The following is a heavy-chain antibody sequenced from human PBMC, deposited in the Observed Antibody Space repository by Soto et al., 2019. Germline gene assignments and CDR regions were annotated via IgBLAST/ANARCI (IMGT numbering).Heavy chain of an antibody. V-gene: IGHV1-18*01. J-gene: IGHJ5*02. CDR3: ARDRRVVVTSNWFDP. CDR2: ISAYNGNT. CDR1: GYTFTSYG. D-gene: IGHD3-22*01. Sequence: QVQLVQSGAEVKKPGASVKVSCKASGYTFTSYGISWVRQAPGQGLEWMGWISAYNGNTNYTQKLQGRVTMTTDTSTSTAYMELRSLRSDDTAVYYCARDRRVVVTSNWFDPWGQGTLVTVSS.